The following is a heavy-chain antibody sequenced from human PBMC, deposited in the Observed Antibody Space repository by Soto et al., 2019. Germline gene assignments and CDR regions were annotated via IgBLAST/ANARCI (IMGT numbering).Heavy chain of an antibody. V-gene: IGHV3-23*01. J-gene: IGHJ6*02. CDR1: GFTFSSYA. CDR3: AKEETVLVNYYYYYGMDV. D-gene: IGHD4-17*01. Sequence: EVQLLESGGGLVQPGGSLRLSCAASGFTFSSYAMSWVRQAPGMGLEWVSVISGSGYATYYADSVKGRFTVSRDNSNNAVYLQMNSLRAEDTAVYDCAKEETVLVNYYYYYGMDVWGQGTTVTVSS. CDR2: ISGSGYAT.